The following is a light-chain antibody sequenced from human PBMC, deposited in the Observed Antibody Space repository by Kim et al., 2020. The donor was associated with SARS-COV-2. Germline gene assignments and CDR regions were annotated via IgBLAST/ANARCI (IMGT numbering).Light chain of an antibody. Sequence: SYELTQPPSVSVSPGQTASITCSGDKLGDKYACWYQQRPGQSPILVIYQDNKRPSGIPERFSGSNSGNTATLTISGTQAMDEADYYCQAWDSSTAVVFG. CDR3: QAWDSSTAVV. CDR2: QDN. V-gene: IGLV3-1*01. CDR1: KLGDKY. J-gene: IGLJ2*01.